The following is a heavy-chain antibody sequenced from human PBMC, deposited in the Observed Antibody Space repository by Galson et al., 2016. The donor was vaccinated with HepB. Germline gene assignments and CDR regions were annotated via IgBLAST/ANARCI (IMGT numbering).Heavy chain of an antibody. V-gene: IGHV3-74*01. CDR2: IKGDGSIT. CDR1: GFTFSDYW. J-gene: IGHJ5*01. CDR3: ARDRGGSAGGYNWFDS. Sequence: SLRLSCAASGFTFSDYWMHWVRQAPGTGLVWASRIKGDGSITDYADSVKGRFTISRDNAKNTLYLQMSSLRADDTAVYYCARDRGGSAGGYNWFDSWGQGMLVTVSS. D-gene: IGHD2-15*01.